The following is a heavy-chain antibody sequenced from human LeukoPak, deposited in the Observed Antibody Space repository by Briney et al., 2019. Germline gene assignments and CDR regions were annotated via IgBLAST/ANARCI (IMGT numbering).Heavy chain of an antibody. J-gene: IGHJ4*02. CDR3: ARDDRSGYPDY. D-gene: IGHD3-3*01. V-gene: IGHV3-7*01. CDR1: GFTFSSYW. Sequence: GGSLRLSCAASGFTFSSYWRSWVRQARGGGLEWVANIKQDGSEKYYVDSGKGRFTISRDTPKNSLYLQMNSLRAEDTAVYTCARDDRSGYPDYWGQGTLVTVSS. CDR2: IKQDGSEK.